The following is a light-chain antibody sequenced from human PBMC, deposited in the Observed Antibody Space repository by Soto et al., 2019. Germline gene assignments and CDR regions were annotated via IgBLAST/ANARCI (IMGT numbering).Light chain of an antibody. CDR2: EVS. CDR1: SSDVGSHNH. CDR3: SSYRSRGV. V-gene: IGLV2-14*01. Sequence: QSVLTQPAFVSGTPGQSITIYCTGSSSDVGSHNHVSSSQQYTGRAPKLIIYEVSYRPSGVCNRFYGSKSGNTASLTISGLQAEQEADYSCSSYRSRGVFGTGTKVTGL. J-gene: IGLJ1*01.